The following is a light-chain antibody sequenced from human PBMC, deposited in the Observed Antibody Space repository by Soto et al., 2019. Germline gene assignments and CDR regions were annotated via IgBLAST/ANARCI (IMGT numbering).Light chain of an antibody. CDR2: GAY. V-gene: IGKV3D-20*02. Sequence: EIALTQAPSTMSLSQGEGDTLSCRASQSVSSSYLAWYQQKPGQAPRLLIYGAYSRATGIPDRFSGSGCGTDFTLTISRLEPADLAVYDCQKRSNWPPITFGQGTRLDIK. CDR1: QSVSSSY. CDR3: QKRSNWPPIT. J-gene: IGKJ5*01.